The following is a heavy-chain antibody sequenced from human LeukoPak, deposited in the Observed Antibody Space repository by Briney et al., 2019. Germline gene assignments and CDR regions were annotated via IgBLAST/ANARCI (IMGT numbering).Heavy chain of an antibody. Sequence: SETLSLTCAVYGGSFSGYYWSWIRQPPGKGLEWIGEINHSGSTNYNPSLKSRVTISVDTSKNQFSLKLSSVTAADTAVYYCAGGSYSSSWSTYDYWGQGTLVTVSS. J-gene: IGHJ4*02. CDR1: GGSFSGYY. V-gene: IGHV4-34*01. CDR2: INHSGST. D-gene: IGHD6-13*01. CDR3: AGGSYSSSWSTYDY.